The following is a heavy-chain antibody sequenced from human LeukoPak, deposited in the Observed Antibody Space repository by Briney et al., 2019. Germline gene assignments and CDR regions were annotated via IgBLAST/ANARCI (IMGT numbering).Heavy chain of an antibody. V-gene: IGHV3-30*18. D-gene: IGHD3-3*01. CDR1: GFTFSSYW. J-gene: IGHJ3*02. CDR2: ISYDGSNK. Sequence: GGSLRLSCAASGFTFSSYWMSWVRQAPGKGLEWVAVISYDGSNKYYADSVKGRFTISRDNSKNTLYLQMNSLRAEDTAVYYCAKGNYFWSGYTDAFDIWGQGTMVTVSS. CDR3: AKGNYFWSGYTDAFDI.